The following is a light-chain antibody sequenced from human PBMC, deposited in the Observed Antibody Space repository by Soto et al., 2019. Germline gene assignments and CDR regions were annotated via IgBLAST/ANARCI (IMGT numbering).Light chain of an antibody. CDR3: QSANSSGVYPV. CDR2: KDT. CDR1: ALTKQY. V-gene: IGLV3-25*02. Sequence: SYEMRHSRSVSVSPGQTARLTCSGDALTKQYAHWYQQMPGQAPILVIYKDTERPSGIPERFSGSTSGTTVTLTINAVQAEDEADYYCQSANSSGVYPVFGAGTKVTVL. J-gene: IGLJ1*01.